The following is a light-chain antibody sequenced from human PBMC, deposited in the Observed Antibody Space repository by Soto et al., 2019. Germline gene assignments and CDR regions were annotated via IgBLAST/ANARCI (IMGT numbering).Light chain of an antibody. Sequence: QSVLTQPASVSGSPGXSXTISCTGTSSDVGGYNYVSWYQQHPGKAPKLMIYDVSNRPSGVSNRFSGSKSGNTASLTISGLQAEDEADYYCRSYTSSSTYVVLGGGTKLPVL. CDR1: SSDVGGYNY. CDR3: RSYTSSSTYVV. V-gene: IGLV2-14*01. J-gene: IGLJ2*01. CDR2: DVS.